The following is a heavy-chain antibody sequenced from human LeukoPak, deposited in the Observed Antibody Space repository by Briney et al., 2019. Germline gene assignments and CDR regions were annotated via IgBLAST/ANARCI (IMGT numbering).Heavy chain of an antibody. CDR1: GISVSSNY. CDR3: AKGLPYGSGSYYNVGQLAPFDY. CDR2: IYVDGST. D-gene: IGHD3-10*01. V-gene: IGHV3-53*01. J-gene: IGHJ4*02. Sequence: GGSLRLSCAASGISVSSNYMSWVRQAPGKGLQWVSVIYVDGSTYYADSVKGGITISRDNSKNTLYLQMNSLRAEDTAVYYCAKGLPYGSGSYYNVGQLAPFDYWGQGTLVTVSS.